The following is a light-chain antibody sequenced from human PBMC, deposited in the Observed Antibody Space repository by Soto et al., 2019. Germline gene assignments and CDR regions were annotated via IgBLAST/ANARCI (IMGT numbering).Light chain of an antibody. J-gene: IGKJ4*01. Sequence: AIQLTQSPSSLSASVGDRVTITGRGSQGISSALDCYQQKPGKAPKLLIYDASSLESGVPSMFSGSGSGKDFPLTISTLQPEDFATYYCQQFNNYPLTFGGGTKV. CDR1: QGISSA. CDR2: DAS. CDR3: QQFNNYPLT. V-gene: IGKV1-13*01.